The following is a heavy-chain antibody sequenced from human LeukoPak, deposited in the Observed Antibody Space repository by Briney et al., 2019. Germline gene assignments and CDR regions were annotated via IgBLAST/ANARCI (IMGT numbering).Heavy chain of an antibody. CDR1: GFTFSSYA. J-gene: IGHJ4*02. CDR2: ISYDGGIT. Sequence: GGSLRLSCAASGFTFSSYAMYWVRQAPGKGPEWLAVISYDGGITHYADSVKDRFTISRDNSKNTLFLQLNSLRGDDTAVYYCARDTTYYYDGGSSGPHYFDYWGQGSLVTVSS. CDR3: ARDTTYYYDGGSSGPHYFDY. D-gene: IGHD3-10*01. V-gene: IGHV3-30*01.